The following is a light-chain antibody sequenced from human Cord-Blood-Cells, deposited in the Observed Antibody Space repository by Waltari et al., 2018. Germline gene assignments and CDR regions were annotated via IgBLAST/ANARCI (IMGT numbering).Light chain of an antibody. J-gene: IGKJ4*01. V-gene: IGKV3-15*01. CDR1: QSVSSN. CDR3: QQYKNWPLT. CDR2: GAS. Sequence: IVLTQSPATLSVSPVKRATLSCRASQSVSSNLAWYQQKPGQAPRLVIYGASTRATGIPARFSGSGSGTEFSLTIRRLQSEDYAVYYCQQYKNWPLTVGGGTKVEIK.